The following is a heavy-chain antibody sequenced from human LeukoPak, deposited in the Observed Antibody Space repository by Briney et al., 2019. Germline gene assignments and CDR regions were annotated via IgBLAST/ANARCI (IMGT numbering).Heavy chain of an antibody. J-gene: IGHJ4*02. CDR1: GYTFTSYY. CDR2: INPSGGST. D-gene: IGHD6-13*01. Sequence: GASVKVSRKESGYTFTSYYMHWVRQAPGQGLEWMGIINPSGGSTSYAQKFQGRVTMTRDTSTSTVYMELSSLRSEDTAVYYCARDPKAAGSIFDYWGQGTLVTVSS. CDR3: ARDPKAAGSIFDY. V-gene: IGHV1-46*01.